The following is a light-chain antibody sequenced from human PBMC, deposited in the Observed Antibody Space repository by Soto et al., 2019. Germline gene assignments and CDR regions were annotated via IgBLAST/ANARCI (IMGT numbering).Light chain of an antibody. V-gene: IGKV3D-15*01. CDR2: GAY. J-gene: IGKJ1*01. CDR1: QSVSSSY. Sequence: EIVLTQSPGTLSLSPGERATLSCRASQSVSSSYLAWYQQKPGQAHRLLIYGAYNRATGIQARFSGSGSGTEFTLTIRSLQSEDFAVYYCKQYNNWPRTFGQGTKVDIK. CDR3: KQYNNWPRT.